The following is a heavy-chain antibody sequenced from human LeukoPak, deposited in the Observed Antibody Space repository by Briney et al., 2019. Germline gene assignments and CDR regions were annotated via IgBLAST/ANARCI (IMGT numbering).Heavy chain of an antibody. CDR3: ARVGCSGGSCYLPQFYYYYGMDV. D-gene: IGHD2-15*01. J-gene: IGHJ6*02. CDR1: GFTFSSYA. CDR2: TNTDGSST. V-gene: IGHV3-74*01. Sequence: GGSPRLSCAASGFTFSSYAMSWVRQAPGKGLEWVSRTNTDGSSTSYADSVKGRFTISRDNAKNTLYLQMNSLSAEDTAVYYCARVGCSGGSCYLPQFYYYYGMDVWGQGTTVTVSS.